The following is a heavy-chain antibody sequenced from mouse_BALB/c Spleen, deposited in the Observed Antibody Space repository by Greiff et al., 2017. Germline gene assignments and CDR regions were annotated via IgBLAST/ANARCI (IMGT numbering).Heavy chain of an antibody. D-gene: IGHD1-1*02. J-gene: IGHJ3*01. CDR2: ISSGGST. Sequence: EVKLVDSGGGLVKPGGSLKLSCAASGFTFSSYAMSWVRQTPEKRLEWVASISSGGSTYYPDSVKGRFTISRDNARNILYLQMSSLKSEDTAMYYCTRDGGTAWFAYWGQGTLVTVSA. V-gene: IGHV5-6-5*01. CDR1: GFTFSSYA. CDR3: TRDGGTAWFAY.